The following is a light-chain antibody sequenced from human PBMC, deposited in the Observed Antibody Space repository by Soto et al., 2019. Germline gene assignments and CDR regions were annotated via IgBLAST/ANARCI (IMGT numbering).Light chain of an antibody. J-gene: IGKJ4*01. CDR1: QSVTNN. CDR2: GAS. Sequence: EIVMTQSPATLSVSPGERATLSCRASQSVTNNLAWYQQKPGQAPRLLIYGASSRATGIPARFSGSGSGTEFTLTNSSLQPDDFATYYCQQYNSYLTFGGGTKVDIK. V-gene: IGKV3-15*01. CDR3: QQYNSYLT.